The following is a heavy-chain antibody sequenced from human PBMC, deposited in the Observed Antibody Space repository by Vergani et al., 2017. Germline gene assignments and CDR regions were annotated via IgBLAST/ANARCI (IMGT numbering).Heavy chain of an antibody. CDR1: EYSFGNYW. D-gene: IGHD1-1*01. V-gene: IGHV5-51*01. CDR2: IYPADSDT. Sequence: EVDLVQSGPELRKPGESLKISCKGSEYSFGNYWIGWVRQMPGKGLEWMGIIYPADSDTRYSPSFQGQVTISAGKSISTAFLQWDSLKASDTALYYCARHTTYTDSWGQGTLVTVSS. J-gene: IGHJ4*02. CDR3: ARHTTYTDS.